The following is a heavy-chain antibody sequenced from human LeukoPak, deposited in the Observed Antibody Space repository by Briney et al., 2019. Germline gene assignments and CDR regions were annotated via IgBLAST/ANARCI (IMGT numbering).Heavy chain of an antibody. V-gene: IGHV3-30-3*01. J-gene: IGHJ4*02. D-gene: IGHD3-10*01. CDR2: TSSDLNVK. CDR3: ARGGYYGSGSPPSLYFDY. Sequence: GGSLGLSCAASGFTFRNYVIHWVRRAPGKGLEWVAVTSSDLNVKLYADSVKGRFTISRDNSRSTLYLQMNSLRPEDTAIYYCARGGYYGSGSPPSLYFDYWGQGTLVTVSS. CDR1: GFTFRNYV.